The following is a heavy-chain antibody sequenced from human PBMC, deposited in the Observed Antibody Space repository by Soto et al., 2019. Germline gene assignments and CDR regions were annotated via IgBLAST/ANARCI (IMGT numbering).Heavy chain of an antibody. V-gene: IGHV1-18*01. J-gene: IGHJ5*02. CDR3: ARSYDSSGYYYYHNWFDP. D-gene: IGHD3-22*01. CDR1: GYTFTSYG. CDR2: ISAYNGNT. Sequence: QVQLVQSGAEVKKPGASVKVSCKASGYTFTSYGISWVRQAPGQGLEWMGCISAYNGNTNYAQKLQGRVTMTTDTSTSTAYMELRSLRSDDTAVYYCARSYDSSGYYYYHNWFDPWGQGTLVTVSS.